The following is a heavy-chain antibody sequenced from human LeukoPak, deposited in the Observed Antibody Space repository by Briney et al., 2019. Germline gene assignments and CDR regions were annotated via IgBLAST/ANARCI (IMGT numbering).Heavy chain of an antibody. D-gene: IGHD6-13*01. Sequence: GGSLRLSCAASGFTFSSCGMHWVRQAPGKGLEWVAFIRYDGSNKYYADSVKGRFTISRDNAKNSLYLQMNSLRAEDTAVYYCARDSSSWYESPHFDYWGQGTLVTVSS. J-gene: IGHJ4*02. CDR2: IRYDGSNK. V-gene: IGHV3-30*02. CDR1: GFTFSSCG. CDR3: ARDSSSWYESPHFDY.